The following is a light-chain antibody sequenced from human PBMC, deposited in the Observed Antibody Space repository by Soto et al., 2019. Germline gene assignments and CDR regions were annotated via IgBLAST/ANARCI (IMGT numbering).Light chain of an antibody. CDR2: AAS. V-gene: IGKV1-8*01. CDR3: QQYYSYPRT. J-gene: IGKJ1*01. CDR1: QGISSY. Sequence: AIRMTQSPSSFSASTGDRVTITCRASQGISSYLAWYQQKPGKAPKLLIYAASTLQSGVPSRFSRSGSGTYFTLTISCLQSEDFATYYCQQYYSYPRTFGQGTKVEIK.